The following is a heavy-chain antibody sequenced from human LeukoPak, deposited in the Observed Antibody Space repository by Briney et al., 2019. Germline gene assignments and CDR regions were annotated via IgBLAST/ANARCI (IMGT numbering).Heavy chain of an antibody. CDR3: ARGIRWFDP. CDR1: GGSFSGYY. V-gene: IGHV4-34*01. Sequence: SETLSLTCAVYGGSFSGYYWSWIRQPPGKGLEWIGEINHSGSTNYNPSLKSRVTISVDTSKNQFSLKLSSVTAADTAVYYCARGIRWFDPWGQGTLVTVSS. CDR2: INHSGST. J-gene: IGHJ5*02.